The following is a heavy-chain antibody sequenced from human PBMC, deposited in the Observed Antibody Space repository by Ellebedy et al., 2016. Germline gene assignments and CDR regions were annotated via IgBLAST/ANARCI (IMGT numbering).Heavy chain of an antibody. CDR3: AINLGYCSGGSCYSHREHMDV. Sequence: ASVKVSXXASGYTFTGYYMHWVRQAPGQGLEWMGWMNPNSTNTGYAQKFQGRVTMTRDTSISTAYMELSSLRSEDTAVYYCAINLGYCSGGSCYSHREHMDVWGKGTTVTVSS. D-gene: IGHD2-15*01. J-gene: IGHJ6*03. CDR2: MNPNSTNT. CDR1: GYTFTGYY. V-gene: IGHV1-8*02.